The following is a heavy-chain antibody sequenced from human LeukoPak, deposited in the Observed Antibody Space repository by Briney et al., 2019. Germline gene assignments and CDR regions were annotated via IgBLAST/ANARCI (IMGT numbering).Heavy chain of an antibody. Sequence: GGSLRLSCAGSGFTFGGYGMHWFRQTPGKGLEWVAVIAYDGSRAFYADSVKGRFTNSRDNSKNTMSVQMDDLRAEDTTVYYCTRYNNDHFDYWGQGTLVTVSS. D-gene: IGHD1-14*01. CDR2: IAYDGSRA. J-gene: IGHJ4*02. CDR1: GFTFGGYG. CDR3: TRYNNDHFDY. V-gene: IGHV3-33*01.